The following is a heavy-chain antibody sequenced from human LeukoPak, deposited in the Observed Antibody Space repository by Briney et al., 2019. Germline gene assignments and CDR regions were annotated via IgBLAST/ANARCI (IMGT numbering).Heavy chain of an antibody. CDR1: GYTFTDYY. CDR2: INPNSGDT. CDR3: ARGLGFCSGGSCYYVRFDY. D-gene: IGHD2-15*01. V-gene: IGHV1-2*02. Sequence: ASVKVSCKASGYTFTDYYIHWVRQAPGQGLEWLGWINPNSGDTNYAQKFQGRVTMTRDTSINTAYMELSRLRSDDMAVYYCARGLGFCSGGSCYYVRFDYWGQGTLVTVSS. J-gene: IGHJ4*02.